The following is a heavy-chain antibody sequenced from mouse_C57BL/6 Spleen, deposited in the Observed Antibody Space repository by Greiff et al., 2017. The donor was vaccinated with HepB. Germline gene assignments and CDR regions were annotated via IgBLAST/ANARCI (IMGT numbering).Heavy chain of an antibody. CDR2: IYPSDSET. V-gene: IGHV1-61*01. CDR3: ARGGTTGWYIDV. D-gene: IGHD1-1*01. Sequence: QVQLQQPGAELVRPGSSVKLSCKASGYTFTSYWMDWVKQRPGQGLEWIGNIYPSDSETHYNQKFKDKATLTVDKSSSTAYMQLSSLTSEDSAVYYSARGGTTGWYIDVCGTGSTVTVSS. J-gene: IGHJ1*03. CDR1: GYTFTSYW.